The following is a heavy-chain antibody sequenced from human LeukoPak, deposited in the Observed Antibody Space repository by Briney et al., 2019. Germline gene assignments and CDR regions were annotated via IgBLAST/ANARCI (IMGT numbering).Heavy chain of an antibody. CDR1: GGTFSSYA. D-gene: IGHD1-26*01. V-gene: IGHV1-69*05. CDR2: IIPIFGTA. CDR3: ARDRGGSYPSIFDY. Sequence: SVKVSCKAAGGTFSSYAISWVRQAPGQGLEWMGRIIPIFGTANYAQKFQGRVTITTDESTSTAYMELSSLRSEDTAVYYCARDRGGSYPSIFDYWGQGTLVTVSS. J-gene: IGHJ4*02.